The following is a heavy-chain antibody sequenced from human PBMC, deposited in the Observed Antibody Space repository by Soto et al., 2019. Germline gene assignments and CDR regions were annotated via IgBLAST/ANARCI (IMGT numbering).Heavy chain of an antibody. CDR2: INVDGSEI. J-gene: IGHJ4*02. CDR3: ARERGGYGLFDS. Sequence: PGGSLRLSCAASGFGFSNYWMYWARQAPGKGLEWVAIINVDGSEIYYADSVKGRFTISGDNAKNSLFLQMNSLGAADTAVYYCARERGGYGLFDSWGQGTLVTVSS. CDR1: GFGFSNYW. V-gene: IGHV3-7*03. D-gene: IGHD5-18*01.